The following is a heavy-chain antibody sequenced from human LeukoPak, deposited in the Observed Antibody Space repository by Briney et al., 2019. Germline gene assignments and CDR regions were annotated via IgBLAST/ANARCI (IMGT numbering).Heavy chain of an antibody. V-gene: IGHV3-48*01. CDR2: ISHDSGIR. CDR1: GFIFSRDS. CDR3: ASLYYYDSIDY. Sequence: GGSLTLSCAASGFIFSRDSMNWVRQAPGKGLEWISYISHDSGIRYYADSVRGRFTISRDNARNSLYLQMHSLRAEDTAVYYCASLYYYDSIDYWGQGTLVTVSS. J-gene: IGHJ4*02. D-gene: IGHD3-22*01.